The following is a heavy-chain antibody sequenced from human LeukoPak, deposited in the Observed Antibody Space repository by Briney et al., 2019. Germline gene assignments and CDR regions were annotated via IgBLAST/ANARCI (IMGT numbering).Heavy chain of an antibody. D-gene: IGHD3-22*01. J-gene: IGHJ4*02. CDR3: AKKGYYDGSGYYMYYFDH. Sequence: PGGSLRLSCATSRFTFSSYAMSWVRQAPGKGLEWVSTISGSGGGTYYADSVKGRFTISRDNSKNTLYLQMNSLRAEDMAVYYCAKKGYYDGSGYYMYYFDHWGQGTLVTVSS. V-gene: IGHV3-23*01. CDR1: RFTFSSYA. CDR2: ISGSGGGT.